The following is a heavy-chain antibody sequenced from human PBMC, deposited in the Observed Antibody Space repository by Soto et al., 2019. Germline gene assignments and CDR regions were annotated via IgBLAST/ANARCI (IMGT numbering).Heavy chain of an antibody. D-gene: IGHD2-15*01. CDR1: GFTFSSYW. Sequence: EVQLVESGGGLVQPGGSLRLSCAASGFTFSSYWMHWVRQAPGKGLVWVSHINSDGSTTTYADSVKGRFTISRDNAKNTLYLQMNSLRAEDTAVFYCARGHASGNLYDAFDIWGQGTMATVSS. V-gene: IGHV3-74*01. J-gene: IGHJ3*02. CDR2: INSDGSTT. CDR3: ARGHASGNLYDAFDI.